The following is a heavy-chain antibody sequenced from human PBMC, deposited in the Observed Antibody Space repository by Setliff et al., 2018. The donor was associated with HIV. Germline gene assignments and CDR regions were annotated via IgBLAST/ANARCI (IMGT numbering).Heavy chain of an antibody. J-gene: IGHJ4*02. Sequence: GESLRLFCVASGFRFRGHAMNWVRQAPGKGLEWVSVISGSGGSTFYADSVKGRFTISRDNSKNTVYLQMNSLRAEDTAVYYCAKGYFDWLRAGTFDYWGQGSLVTVSS. CDR2: ISGSGGST. D-gene: IGHD3-9*01. V-gene: IGHV3-23*01. CDR1: GFRFRGHA. CDR3: AKGYFDWLRAGTFDY.